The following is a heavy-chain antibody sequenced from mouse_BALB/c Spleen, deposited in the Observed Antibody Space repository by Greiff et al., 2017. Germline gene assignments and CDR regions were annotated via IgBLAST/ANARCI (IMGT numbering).Heavy chain of an antibody. D-gene: IGHD2-14*01. Sequence: EVMLVESGGGLVKPGGSLKLSCAASGFTFSDYYMYWVRQTPEKRLEWVATISDGGSYTYYPDSVKGRFTISRDNAKNNLYLQMSSLKSEDTAVYYCARCRVRRDPFAYWGQGTLVTVSA. CDR1: GFTFSDYY. J-gene: IGHJ3*01. CDR3: ARCRVRRDPFAY. CDR2: ISDGGSYT. V-gene: IGHV5-4*02.